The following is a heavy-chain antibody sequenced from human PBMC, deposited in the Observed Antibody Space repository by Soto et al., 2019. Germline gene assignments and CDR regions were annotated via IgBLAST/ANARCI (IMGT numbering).Heavy chain of an antibody. J-gene: IGHJ4*02. CDR2: ISAYNGNT. CDR3: ARGGTPIDS. V-gene: IGHV1-18*01. CDR1: GYTFTNFG. D-gene: IGHD3-16*01. Sequence: QVQLVQSGAEVKKPGASVKVSCKTSGYTFTNFGLIWVRQAPGQGLEWMGWISAYNGNTNYAQNFQGRVTMTTDTSTSTAYMGRLSLRSDDTAVYYGARGGTPIDSWGQETLVTVSS.